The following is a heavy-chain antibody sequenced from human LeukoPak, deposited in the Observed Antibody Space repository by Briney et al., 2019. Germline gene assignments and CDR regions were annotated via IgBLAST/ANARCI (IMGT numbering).Heavy chain of an antibody. CDR2: ISPPDSDT. D-gene: IGHD6-13*01. V-gene: IGHV5-51*01. Sequence: GESLKISCKGSGYSFTTYWIGWVRQVPGKGLEWMGIISPPDSDTRYSPSFQGQVTISADKSISTAYLQWSSLKASDTAIYYCARQGAAGKYYYYYMDVWGKGTTVTVSS. CDR1: GYSFTTYW. J-gene: IGHJ6*03. CDR3: ARQGAAGKYYYYYMDV.